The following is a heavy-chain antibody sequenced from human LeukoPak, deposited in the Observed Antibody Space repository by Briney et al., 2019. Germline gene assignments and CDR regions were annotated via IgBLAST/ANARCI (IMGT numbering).Heavy chain of an antibody. CDR3: ARDGRSGGSDYFDY. V-gene: IGHV3-33*01. D-gene: IGHD2-15*01. CDR1: GFTFSSYG. Sequence: GGSLRLSCAASGFTFSSYGMHWVRQAPGKGLDWVAVIWYDGSNKYYADSVKGRFTISRDNSKNTLYLQMHRLRAEDTAVYYCARDGRSGGSDYFDYWGQGTLVTVSS. CDR2: IWYDGSNK. J-gene: IGHJ4*02.